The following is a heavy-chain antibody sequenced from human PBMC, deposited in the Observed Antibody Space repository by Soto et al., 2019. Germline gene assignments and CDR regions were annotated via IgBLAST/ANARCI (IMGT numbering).Heavy chain of an antibody. CDR3: AKARYCSSTSCYALARPWDY. Sequence: GGSLRLSCAASGFTFSSYAMSWVRQAPGKGLEWVSAISGSGGSTYYADSVKGRFTISRDNSKNTLYLQMNSLRAEDTAVYYCAKARYCSSTSCYALARPWDYWGQGTLVTVSS. V-gene: IGHV3-23*01. CDR1: GFTFSSYA. D-gene: IGHD2-2*01. J-gene: IGHJ4*02. CDR2: ISGSGGST.